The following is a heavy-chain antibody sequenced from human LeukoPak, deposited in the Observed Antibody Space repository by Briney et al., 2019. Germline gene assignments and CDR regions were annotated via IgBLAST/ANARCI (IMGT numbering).Heavy chain of an antibody. J-gene: IGHJ4*02. CDR3: ARDSGFSDYAY. Sequence: GGSLRLSCVGSGFTVSSDYMSWVRRAPGRGLEWVSIIYSDGSTYYANSVKGRFTISRDSSKNTLYLQMNSLRADDTAIYYCARDSGFSDYAYWGQGTLVTVSS. D-gene: IGHD4-17*01. CDR2: IYSDGST. V-gene: IGHV3-66*01. CDR1: GFTVSSDY.